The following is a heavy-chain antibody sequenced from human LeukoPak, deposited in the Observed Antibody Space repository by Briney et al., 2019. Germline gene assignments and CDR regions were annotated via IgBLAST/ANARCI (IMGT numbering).Heavy chain of an antibody. CDR3: ARGKVVTAIPYWFDP. J-gene: IGHJ5*02. CDR2: INWNGGST. Sequence: GGSLRLSCAASGLTFSNYAMSWVRQAPGKGLEWVSGINWNGGSTGYADSVKGRFTISRDNAKNSLYLQMNSLRAEDTALYYCARGKVVTAIPYWFDPWGQGTLVTVSS. V-gene: IGHV3-20*04. CDR1: GLTFSNYA. D-gene: IGHD2-21*02.